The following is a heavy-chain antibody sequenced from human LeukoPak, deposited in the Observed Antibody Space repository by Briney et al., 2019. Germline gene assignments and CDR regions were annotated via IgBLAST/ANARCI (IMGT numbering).Heavy chain of an antibody. V-gene: IGHV3-64*01. D-gene: IGHD6-13*01. CDR1: GFTFSSYA. J-gene: IGHJ4*02. Sequence: GGSLRLSCAASGFTFSSYAMHWVRQAPGKGLEYVSAISSNGGSTYYANSVKGRFTISRDSSKNTLYLQMGSLRAEDMAVYYCARARAAAFDYWGQGTLVTVSS. CDR2: ISSNGGST. CDR3: ARARAAAFDY.